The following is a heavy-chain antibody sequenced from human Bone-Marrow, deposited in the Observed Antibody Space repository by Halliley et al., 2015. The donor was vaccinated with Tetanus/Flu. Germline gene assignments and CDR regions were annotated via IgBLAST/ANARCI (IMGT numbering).Heavy chain of an antibody. CDR3: ARDSSWNGVDCFDC. CDR2: VHYSGST. V-gene: IGHV4-59*01. D-gene: IGHD6-13*01. CDR1: GGSINSYY. Sequence: TLSLTCTVSGGSINSYYWSWIRQPPLKGLEWIGYVHYSGSTNYNPSLKSRVTISVDRSKNQISLKVRSVTAADTAVYYCARDSSWNGVDCFDCWGQGTLVTVSS. J-gene: IGHJ4*02.